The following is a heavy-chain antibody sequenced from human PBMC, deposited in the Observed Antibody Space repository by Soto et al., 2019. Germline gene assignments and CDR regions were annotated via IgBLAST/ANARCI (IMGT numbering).Heavy chain of an antibody. V-gene: IGHV1-18*01. J-gene: IGHJ4*02. CDR3: ARDTAMAPPGA. CDR1: GYTFTSYG. CDR2: ISAHNGNT. Sequence: QVQLVQSGAEVKKPGASVKVSCKASGYTFTSYGISWVRQAPGQGLEWMGWISAHNGNTKYAQKLQGRVTMTTDTSMSTAYMEVRGLRSDGTAVYYWARDTAMAPPGAWGQGTLVTVSS. D-gene: IGHD5-18*01.